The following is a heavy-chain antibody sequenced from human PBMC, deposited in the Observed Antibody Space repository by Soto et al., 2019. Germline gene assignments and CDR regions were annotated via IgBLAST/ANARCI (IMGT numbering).Heavy chain of an antibody. Sequence: QVQLVESGGGVVQPGRSLRLSCAASGFTFSSYGMHWVRQAPGKGLEWVAVIWYDGSNKYYADSVKGRFTISRDNSKNTLYLQMHSLRAEDTPVYYCAREIAASGTSYYYYGMDVWGQGTTVTVSS. J-gene: IGHJ6*02. CDR1: GFTFSSYG. CDR3: AREIAASGTSYYYYGMDV. V-gene: IGHV3-33*01. D-gene: IGHD6-13*01. CDR2: IWYDGSNK.